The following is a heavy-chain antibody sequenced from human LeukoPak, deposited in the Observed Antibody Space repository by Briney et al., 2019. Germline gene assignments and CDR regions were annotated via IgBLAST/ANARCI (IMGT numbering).Heavy chain of an antibody. J-gene: IGHJ4*02. Sequence: GGSLRLSCVASGFTFSRSAMTWVRQAPGKGLERVSTISASVRGSHYADSVNGRFTLSRDNSKDTLFLQMNSLRAEDTAIYYCAAGSGWYDYWGQGTLVTVSS. V-gene: IGHV3-23*01. D-gene: IGHD6-19*01. CDR1: GFTFSRSA. CDR3: AAGSGWYDY. CDR2: ISASVRGS.